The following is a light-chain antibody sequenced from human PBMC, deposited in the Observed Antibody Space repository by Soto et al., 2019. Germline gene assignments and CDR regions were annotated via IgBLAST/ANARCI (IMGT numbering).Light chain of an antibody. J-gene: IGKJ1*01. CDR2: DAS. CDR1: QSVSGW. V-gene: IGKV1-5*01. Sequence: DIQMTQSPSGQSASVGDTVTVSSRASQSVSGWLAWYQQKPGKAPKLLIYDASSLETGVPSRFSGSGSGTEFTLTISSLQPDDFATYYCQQYNTYSTFGRGTKVDIK. CDR3: QQYNTYST.